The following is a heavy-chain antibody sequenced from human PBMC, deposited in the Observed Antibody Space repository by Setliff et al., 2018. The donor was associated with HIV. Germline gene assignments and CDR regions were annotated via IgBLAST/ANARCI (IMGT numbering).Heavy chain of an antibody. CDR1: GGSISISNFY. J-gene: IGHJ4*02. Sequence: SETLSLTCSVSGGSISISNFYWSLIRQPPNKGLEWIGDIFPTGTTNYNPSLQSRVTLSIDTSESQFSLSLTSVTAADTAVYFCARLRLTMDYFDRWGQGMLVTVSS. CDR2: IFPTGTT. CDR3: ARLRLTMDYFDR. V-gene: IGHV4-61*05. D-gene: IGHD3-10*01.